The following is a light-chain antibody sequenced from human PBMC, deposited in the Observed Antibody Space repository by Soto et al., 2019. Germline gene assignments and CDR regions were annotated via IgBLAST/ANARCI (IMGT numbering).Light chain of an antibody. Sequence: QSVLTQPRSVSGSPGQSVTTSCTGTNSDVGGYNYVSWYQHHPGKAPKLMIFDVTKRPSGVPDRFSGSKSGNTASLTISGLQTEDEADYYCCSYAGSYTYVFGTGTKVTVL. J-gene: IGLJ1*01. CDR2: DVT. CDR1: NSDVGGYNY. V-gene: IGLV2-11*01. CDR3: CSYAGSYTYV.